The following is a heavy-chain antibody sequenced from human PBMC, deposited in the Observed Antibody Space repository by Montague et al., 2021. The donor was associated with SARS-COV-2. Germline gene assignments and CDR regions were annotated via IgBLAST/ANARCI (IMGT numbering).Heavy chain of an antibody. V-gene: IGHV4-34*01. CDR2: INHSGST. CDR1: GGSFSGYY. Sequence: SETLSLTCAVYGGSFSGYYWCWIRQPPGKGLEWIGEINHSGSTNYNPSLKSRVTISVDTSKNQFSLRLSSVTAADTAVYYCARANGYYFDYWGQGTLVTVSS. CDR3: ARANGYYFDY. J-gene: IGHJ4*02. D-gene: IGHD2-8*01.